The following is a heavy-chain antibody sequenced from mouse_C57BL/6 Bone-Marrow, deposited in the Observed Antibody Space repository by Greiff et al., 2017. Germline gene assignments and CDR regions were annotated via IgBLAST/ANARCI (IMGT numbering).Heavy chain of an antibody. V-gene: IGHV5-9-1*02. J-gene: IGHJ3*01. Sequence: EVQVVESGEGLVKPGGSLKLSCAASGFTFSSYAMSWVRQTPEKRLEWVAYISSGGDYIYYADTVKGRFTISRDNARNTLYLQMSSLKSEDTAMYYCTRDAYDYDEAWFAYWGQGTLVTVSA. CDR1: GFTFSSYA. CDR3: TRDAYDYDEAWFAY. D-gene: IGHD2-4*01. CDR2: ISSGGDYI.